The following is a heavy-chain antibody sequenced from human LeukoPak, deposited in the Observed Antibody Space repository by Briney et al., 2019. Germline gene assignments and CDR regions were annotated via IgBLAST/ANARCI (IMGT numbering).Heavy chain of an antibody. CDR3: TTDLSDLDDSGYYTKYFHH. CDR2: IKSKTDGGTI. CDR1: GFTFSKVW. D-gene: IGHD3-22*01. J-gene: IGHJ1*01. V-gene: IGHV3-15*01. Sequence: PGGSLRLSCAASGFTFSKVWMSWVRQAPGKGLEWVGRIKSKTDGGTIDYAAPVKGRFTISRDDSKDTLFLQMNSLKTKDTAVYYCTTDLSDLDDSGYYTKYFHHWGQGTLVSVSS.